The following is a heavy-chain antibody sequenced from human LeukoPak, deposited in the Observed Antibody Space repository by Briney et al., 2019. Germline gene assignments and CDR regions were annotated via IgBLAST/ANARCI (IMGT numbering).Heavy chain of an antibody. J-gene: IGHJ4*02. CDR3: AISGDGYRTYAY. CDR2: ISSSSSYI. V-gene: IGHV3-21*01. CDR1: GFTFSSYS. D-gene: IGHD5-24*01. Sequence: GGSLRLSCAASGFTFSSYSMNWVRQAPGKGLEWVSSISSSSSYIYYADSVKGRFTISRDNAKNSLYLQMNSLRAEDTAVFYCAISGDGYRTYAYWGQGTLVTVSS.